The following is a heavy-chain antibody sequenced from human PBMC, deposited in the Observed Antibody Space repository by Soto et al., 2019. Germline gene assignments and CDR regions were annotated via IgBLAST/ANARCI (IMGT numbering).Heavy chain of an antibody. CDR2: IIPIFGTA. D-gene: IGHD2-21*02. CDR1: GGTLSSCA. V-gene: IGHV1-69*13. CDR3: ARVRVYCGGDCYGPGDY. Sequence: SVKVCCKASGGTLSSCASSWVRQAPGQGLEWMGGIIPIFGTANYAQKFQGRVTITADESTSTAYMELSSLRSEDTAVYYCARVRVYCGGDCYGPGDYWGQGTLVTVSS. J-gene: IGHJ4*02.